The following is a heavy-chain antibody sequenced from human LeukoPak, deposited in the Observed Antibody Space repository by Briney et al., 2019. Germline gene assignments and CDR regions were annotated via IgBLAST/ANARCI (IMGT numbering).Heavy chain of an antibody. CDR3: AREGWYLGLGDAFDI. J-gene: IGHJ3*02. CDR2: IWYDGSNK. D-gene: IGHD6-19*01. V-gene: IGHV3-33*01. Sequence: PGGSLRLSCAASGFTFSSYGMHWVRQAPGKGLEWVAVIWYDGSNKYYADSVKGRFTISRDNSKNTLYLQMNSLRAEDTAVYYCAREGWYLGLGDAFDIWGQGTMVTVSS. CDR1: GFTFSSYG.